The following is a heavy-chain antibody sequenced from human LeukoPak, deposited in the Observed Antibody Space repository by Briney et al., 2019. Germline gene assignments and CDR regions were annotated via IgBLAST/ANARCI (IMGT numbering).Heavy chain of an antibody. D-gene: IGHD3-10*01. J-gene: IGHJ6*03. V-gene: IGHV4-30-4*01. Sequence: PSQTLSLTCTVSGGSISSGDYYWSWIRQPPGKGLEWIGYIYYSGSTYYNPSLKSRVTISVDRSKNQFSLKLSSVTAADTAVYYCARDCGSGSYSYYYYYMDVWGKGTTVTVSS. CDR2: IYYSGST. CDR1: GGSISSGDYY. CDR3: ARDCGSGSYSYYYYYMDV.